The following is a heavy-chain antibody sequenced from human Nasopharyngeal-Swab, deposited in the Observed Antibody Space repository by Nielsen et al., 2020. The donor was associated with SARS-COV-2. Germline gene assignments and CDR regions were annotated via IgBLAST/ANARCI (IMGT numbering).Heavy chain of an antibody. CDR3: ARAIKIFGAVVGSFDP. CDR2: IYYNGIT. V-gene: IGHV4-39*07. Sequence: SETLSLTCSVSGGSITSNNYYWGWIRQPPEKGLEWIGNIYYNGITYYNPSLKSRVTISLDTSKSQFSLKLTSVTAADTAVYYCARAIKIFGAVVGSFDPWGQGTLVTVSS. CDR1: GGSITSNNYY. D-gene: IGHD3-3*01. J-gene: IGHJ5*02.